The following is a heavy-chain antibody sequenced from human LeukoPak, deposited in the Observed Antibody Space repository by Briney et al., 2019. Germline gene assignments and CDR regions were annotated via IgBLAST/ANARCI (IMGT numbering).Heavy chain of an antibody. CDR1: GVSITSSTDY. J-gene: IGHJ4*02. V-gene: IGHV4-39*01. CDR3: ARHYYDSSGYRRDYFFDS. Sequence: SETLSLTCSVSGVSITSSTDYWGWIRQPPGKGLEWIGSIIYSGNTYFNPSLRSRLTMSIDTSKHQFSLKLSSVTAADTAAYYCARHYYDSSGYRRDYFFDSWGQGTLVTVSS. D-gene: IGHD3-22*01. CDR2: IIYSGNT.